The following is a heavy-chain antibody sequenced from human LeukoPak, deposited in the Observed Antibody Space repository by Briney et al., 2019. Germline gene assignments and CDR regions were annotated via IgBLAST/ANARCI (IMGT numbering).Heavy chain of an antibody. Sequence: ASVKVSCKASGYTFTGYYMHWVRQAPGQGLEWMGWINPNSGGTNYAQKFQGRVTMTRDTSISTAYVELSRLRSDDTAVYYCARNVNCGGDCYSFFDYWGQGTLVTVSS. CDR1: GYTFTGYY. CDR3: ARNVNCGGDCYSFFDY. J-gene: IGHJ4*02. D-gene: IGHD2-21*02. CDR2: INPNSGGT. V-gene: IGHV1-2*02.